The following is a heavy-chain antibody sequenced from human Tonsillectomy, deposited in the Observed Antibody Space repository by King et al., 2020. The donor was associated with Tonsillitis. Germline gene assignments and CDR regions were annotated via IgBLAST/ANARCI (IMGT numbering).Heavy chain of an antibody. CDR2: IDPSDSEV. V-gene: IGHV5-10-1*03. Sequence: VQLVESGAEVKAPGESLRISCTGSGYRFTSYRISWVRQMPGKGLEWMGRIDPSDSEVNYSPSFQGHVTISADQSITTAYLQWSSLRASDTAIYYCARANLGELSVAPYYWGQGTLVTVSS. J-gene: IGHJ4*02. CDR1: GYRFTSYR. D-gene: IGHD3-16*02. CDR3: ARANLGELSVAPYY.